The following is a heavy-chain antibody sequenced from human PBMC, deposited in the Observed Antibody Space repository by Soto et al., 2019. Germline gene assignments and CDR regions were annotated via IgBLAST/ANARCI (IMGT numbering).Heavy chain of an antibody. V-gene: IGHV3-7*01. CDR1: GFLFDNFW. CDR3: ARDTGATVAGTFDF. Sequence: QLVQSGGGLVQPGGPLRLSCAASGFLFDNFWMTWVRQAPGKGLEWVANIKQDGSETYYVDSVKGRFTISRDNSRDSLYLQMNSLRAEDTAMYYCARDTGATVAGTFDFWGQGTRVTVSS. CDR2: IKQDGSET. D-gene: IGHD6-19*01. J-gene: IGHJ4*02.